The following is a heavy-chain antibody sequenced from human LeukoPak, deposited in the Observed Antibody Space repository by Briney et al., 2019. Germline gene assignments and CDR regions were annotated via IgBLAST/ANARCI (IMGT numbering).Heavy chain of an antibody. D-gene: IGHD6-6*01. V-gene: IGHV1-2*02. CDR3: ARESALPLAHDASDM. J-gene: IGHJ3*02. CDR2: INPNSGAT. CDR1: GYSFTGYY. Sequence: GASVKVSCKASGYSFTGYYIHWVRQAPGQGLEWMGWINPNSGATKYAQKFQGRVTMTRDTSINTVYMELSRLKSDDTAVYYCARESALPLAHDASDMWGQGTRVTVSS.